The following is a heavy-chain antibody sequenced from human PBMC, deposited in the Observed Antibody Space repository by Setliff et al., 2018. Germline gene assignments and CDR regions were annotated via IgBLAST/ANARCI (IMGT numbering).Heavy chain of an antibody. V-gene: IGHV4-39*07. D-gene: IGHD6-6*01. Sequence: SETLSLTCTVSGDSISSSGYNSGFYYWAWIRQSPEKGLEWIGEINHRGSTNYNPSLKSRVTISIDTSKDQFSLKLISMTAADTAVYYCARGRNIAARLLDSWGQGTLVTVSS. CDR3: ARGRNIAARLLDS. CDR1: GDSISSSGYNSGFYY. J-gene: IGHJ4*02. CDR2: INHRGST.